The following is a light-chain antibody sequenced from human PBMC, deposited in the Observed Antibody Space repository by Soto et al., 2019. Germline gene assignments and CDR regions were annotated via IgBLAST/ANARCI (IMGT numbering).Light chain of an antibody. Sequence: QSVLTQPPSVSGAPGQRVTISCTGSRSNIGAGYDVHWYQQFPGTAPKLLIYGNSNRPSGVPDRFSGSKSGTSASLAISGLQSEDEADYYCAAWDDSLNGLYVFGTGTKLTVL. V-gene: IGLV1-40*01. CDR3: AAWDDSLNGLYV. CDR2: GNS. CDR1: RSNIGAGYD. J-gene: IGLJ1*01.